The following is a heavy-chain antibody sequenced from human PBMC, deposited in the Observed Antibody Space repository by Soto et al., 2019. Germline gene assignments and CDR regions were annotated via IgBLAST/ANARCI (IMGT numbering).Heavy chain of an antibody. CDR2: IHSSSSYI. D-gene: IGHD3-9*01. CDR3: ARDRGVEQVATGLLKWDWFDP. Sequence: EVQLVESGGGLVKPGGSLRLSCAVSGFRLGSYSVSWVRQAPGKGLEWVASIHSSSSYIYYADSVKGRFTIYRDNPRNSLYLRMNSLRAEDTAVYYCARDRGVEQVATGLLKWDWFDPWGQGTLVIVSS. V-gene: IGHV3-21*01. CDR1: GFRLGSYS. J-gene: IGHJ5*02.